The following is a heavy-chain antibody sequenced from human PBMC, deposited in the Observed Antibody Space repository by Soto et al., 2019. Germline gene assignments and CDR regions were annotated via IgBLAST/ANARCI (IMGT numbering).Heavy chain of an antibody. J-gene: IGHJ6*03. Sequence: PGGSLRLSCAASGFTVSSNYMSWVRQAPGKGLEWVSVIYSGGSTYYADSVKGRFTISRDNSKNTLYLQMNSLRAEATAVYYCARALGVAVTTYMDVWGKGTTVTISS. D-gene: IGHD4-4*01. CDR1: GFTVSSNY. V-gene: IGHV3-66*01. CDR2: IYSGGST. CDR3: ARALGVAVTTYMDV.